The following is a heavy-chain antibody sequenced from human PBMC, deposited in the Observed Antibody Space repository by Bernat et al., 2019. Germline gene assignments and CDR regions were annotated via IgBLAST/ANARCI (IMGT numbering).Heavy chain of an antibody. Sequence: QVQLQESGPGLVKPSETLSLTCAVSGYSISSGYYWGWIRQPPGKGLEWIGSIYHSGSTYYNPSLKSRVTISVDTSKNQFSMKLSSVNAADTAVYYCARERFVIAAAGKPDDYWGQGTLVTVSS. J-gene: IGHJ4*02. V-gene: IGHV4-38-2*02. CDR2: IYHSGST. CDR3: ARERFVIAAAGKPDDY. CDR1: GYSISSGYY. D-gene: IGHD6-13*01.